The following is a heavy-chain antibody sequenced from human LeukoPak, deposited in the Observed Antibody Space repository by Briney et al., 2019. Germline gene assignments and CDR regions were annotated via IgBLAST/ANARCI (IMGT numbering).Heavy chain of an antibody. Sequence: ASVNVSCKASGGTFSSYAISWVRQAPGQGLEWMGGIIPIFGTANYAQKFQGRVTITADESTSTAYMELSSLRSEDTAVYYCARPRDYGGNSLDAFDIWGQGTMVTVSS. CDR2: IIPIFGTA. CDR3: ARPRDYGGNSLDAFDI. V-gene: IGHV1-69*13. CDR1: GGTFSSYA. D-gene: IGHD4-23*01. J-gene: IGHJ3*02.